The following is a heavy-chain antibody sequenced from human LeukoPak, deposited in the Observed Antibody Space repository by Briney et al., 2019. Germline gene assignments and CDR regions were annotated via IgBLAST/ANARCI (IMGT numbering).Heavy chain of an antibody. J-gene: IGHJ4*02. V-gene: IGHV4-39*01. D-gene: IGHD7-27*01. Sequence: PSETLSLTCTVSGGSISSSSYYWGWIRQPPGKGLEWIGSIYYSGSTYYNPSLKSRVTISVDTSKNQFSLKLSSVTAADTAVYYCARHVSLANWGSSGLVIDYWGQGTLVTVSS. CDR2: IYYSGST. CDR3: ARHVSLANWGSSGLVIDY. CDR1: GGSISSSSYY.